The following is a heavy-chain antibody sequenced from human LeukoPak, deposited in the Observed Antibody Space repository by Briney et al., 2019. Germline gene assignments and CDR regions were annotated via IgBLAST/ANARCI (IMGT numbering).Heavy chain of an antibody. V-gene: IGHV1-2*02. Sequence: ASVKVSCKASGYTFTGYYVHWVRQAPGQGLEWMGWINPNSGGTNYAQKFQGRVTMTRDTSISTAYMELSRLRSDDTAVYYCARKKLRYFDWSPFGPLDPWGQGTLVTVSS. CDR1: GYTFTGYY. CDR3: ARKKLRYFDWSPFGPLDP. D-gene: IGHD3-9*01. J-gene: IGHJ5*02. CDR2: INPNSGGT.